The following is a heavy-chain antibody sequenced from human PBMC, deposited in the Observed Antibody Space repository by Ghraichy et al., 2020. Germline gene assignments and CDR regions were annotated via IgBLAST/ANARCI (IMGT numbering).Heavy chain of an antibody. CDR3: ARGGSYDYVWGSYRFDV. CDR1: RFTFSSYW. V-gene: IGHV3-7*03. CDR2: IKEDGSVK. J-gene: IGHJ4*02. D-gene: IGHD3-16*01. Sequence: GSLNISCAASRFTFSSYWMSWVRQAPGKGLECVANIKEDGSVKNYVDSVKGRFTVSRDNAKNSLYLQMNSLRGEDTAVYYCARGGSYDYVWGSYRFDVWGQGILVTVSS.